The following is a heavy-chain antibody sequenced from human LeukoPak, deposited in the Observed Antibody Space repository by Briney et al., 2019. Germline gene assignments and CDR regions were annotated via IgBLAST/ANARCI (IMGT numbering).Heavy chain of an antibody. D-gene: IGHD5-18*01. CDR3: AREGTAMVPLDY. J-gene: IGHJ4*02. V-gene: IGHV3-21*01. CDR2: ISSSSRYI. CDR1: GFTFSSYS. Sequence: GGSLRLSCAASGFTFSSYSMTWVGQAPGKGLEWVSSISSSSRYIYYADSMKGRFTISRDNAKNSLFLQMNSLRAEDTAVYHCAREGTAMVPLDYWGQGTLVTVSS.